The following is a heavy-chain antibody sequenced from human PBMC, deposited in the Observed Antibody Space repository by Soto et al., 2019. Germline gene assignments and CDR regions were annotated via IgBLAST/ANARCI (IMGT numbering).Heavy chain of an antibody. CDR1: GYSFTSYW. D-gene: IGHD3-22*01. CDR2: IYPGDSDT. J-gene: IGHJ4*02. Sequence: GESLKISCKGSGYSFTSYWIGWVRQMPGKGLEWMGIIYPGDSDTRYSPSFQGQVTISADKSISTAYLQWSSLKASDTAMYYCARMSSGRDKGSYYDSSGYSHYFDHWGQGTLVTVSS. V-gene: IGHV5-51*01. CDR3: ARMSSGRDKGSYYDSSGYSHYFDH.